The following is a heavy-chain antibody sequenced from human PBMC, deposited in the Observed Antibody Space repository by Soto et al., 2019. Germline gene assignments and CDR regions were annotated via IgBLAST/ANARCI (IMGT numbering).Heavy chain of an antibody. J-gene: IGHJ4*02. CDR2: ISGSGGST. CDR1: GFTFSSYA. Sequence: PGGSLRLSCAASGFTFSSYAMSWVRQAPGKGLEWVSAISGSGGSTYYADSVKGRFTISRDNSKNTLYLQMNSLRAEDTAVYYCAKDRDFYDSSGYPYYFDYWGKGTLVTVAS. V-gene: IGHV3-23*01. D-gene: IGHD3-22*01. CDR3: AKDRDFYDSSGYPYYFDY.